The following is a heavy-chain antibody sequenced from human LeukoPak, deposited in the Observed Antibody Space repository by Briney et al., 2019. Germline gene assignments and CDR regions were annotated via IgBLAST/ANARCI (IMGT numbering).Heavy chain of an antibody. J-gene: IGHJ4*02. V-gene: IGHV3-73*01. D-gene: IGHD1-26*01. Sequence: GGSLRLSCEASGFTFSGSAMHWVRQASGKGLEWVGLIKSKTNNYATAYAASVKGRFTISRDDSKNTAYLQMNSLKTEDTAVYYCTSRVYSGSPGDYWGQGTLITVSS. CDR2: IKSKTNNYAT. CDR1: GFTFSGSA. CDR3: TSRVYSGSPGDY.